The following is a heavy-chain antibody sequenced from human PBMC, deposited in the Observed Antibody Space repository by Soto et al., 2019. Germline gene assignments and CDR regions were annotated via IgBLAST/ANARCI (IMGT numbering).Heavy chain of an antibody. CDR2: INSDGSST. Sequence: GSLRLSCAASGFTFSSYWMHWVRQAPGKGLVWVSRINSDGSSTSYADSVKGRFTISRDNAKNTLYLQMNSLRAEDTAVYYCARDLGYYGSGTEYPSQYMDVWGKGTTVTVSS. CDR1: GFTFSSYW. V-gene: IGHV3-74*01. D-gene: IGHD3-10*01. J-gene: IGHJ6*04. CDR3: ARDLGYYGSGTEYPSQYMDV.